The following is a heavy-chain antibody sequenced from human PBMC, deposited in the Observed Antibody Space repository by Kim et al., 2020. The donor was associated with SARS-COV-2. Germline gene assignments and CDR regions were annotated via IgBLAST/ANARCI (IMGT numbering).Heavy chain of an antibody. V-gene: IGHV1-69*13. CDR1: GGTFSSYA. CDR3: ARARVPYYYDSSGYRDAFDI. D-gene: IGHD3-22*01. Sequence: SVKVSCKASGGTFSSYAISWVRQAPGQGLEWMGGIIPIFGTANYAQKFQGRVTITADESTSTAYMELSSLRSEDTAVYYCARARVPYYYDSSGYRDAFDIWGQGTMVTVSS. CDR2: IIPIFGTA. J-gene: IGHJ3*02.